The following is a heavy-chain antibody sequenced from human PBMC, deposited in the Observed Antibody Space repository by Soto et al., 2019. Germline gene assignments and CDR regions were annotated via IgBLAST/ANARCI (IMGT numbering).Heavy chain of an antibody. CDR3: AIANYGDDDY. D-gene: IGHD4-17*01. J-gene: IGHJ4*02. Sequence: LVQSGAEATKPGTSVKVSCKASGYTFSTSTISWVRQAPGQGLEWLGWIKAYSGNTNYAPKLQGRVTMTTDTSTSTAYLELRSLTNDDTAMYYCAIANYGDDDYWGQGTLVTVSS. V-gene: IGHV1-18*04. CDR1: GYTFSTST. CDR2: IKAYSGNT.